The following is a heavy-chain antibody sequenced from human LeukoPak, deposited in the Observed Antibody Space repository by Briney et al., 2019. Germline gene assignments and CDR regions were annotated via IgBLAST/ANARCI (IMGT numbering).Heavy chain of an antibody. J-gene: IGHJ4*01. CDR2: ISSAGTTI. V-gene: IGHV3-48*03. CDR1: GFTFSSYE. D-gene: IGHD3-9*01. Sequence: PGGSLRLSCAASGFTFSSYEMNWVRQAPGKGLEWVSYISSAGTTIYYADSVKGRFTISRDNAKNSLYLQMNSLRAEDTAVYYCARGRLVRLFDYWGQEPWSPSPQ. CDR3: ARGRLVRLFDY.